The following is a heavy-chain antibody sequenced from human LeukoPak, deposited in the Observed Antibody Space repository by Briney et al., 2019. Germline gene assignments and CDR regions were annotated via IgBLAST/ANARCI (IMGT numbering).Heavy chain of an antibody. J-gene: IGHJ4*02. CDR1: GFTFSSYI. V-gene: IGHV3-23*01. CDR2: ISSSGGST. Sequence: GGSLRLSCVASGFTFSSYIMSWVRQAPGKGLEWVSLISSSGGSTYYADSVKGRFTMSRDNSKNTLYLQMSSLRAEDTAVYYCAKSGSGYQYYFDYWGQGTLVTASS. CDR3: AKSGSGYQYYFDY. D-gene: IGHD3-22*01.